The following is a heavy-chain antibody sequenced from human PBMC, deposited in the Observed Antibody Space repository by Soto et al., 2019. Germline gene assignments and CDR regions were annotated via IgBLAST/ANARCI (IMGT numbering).Heavy chain of an antibody. CDR2: IIPIFGTA. Sequence: SVKVSCKASGGTFSSYAISWVRQAPGQGLEWMGGIIPIFGTANYAQKFQGRVTITADESTSTAYMELSSLRSEDTAVYYCAASSLGYCSGGSCSHFDYWGQGTLVTVSS. D-gene: IGHD2-15*01. CDR3: AASSLGYCSGGSCSHFDY. CDR1: GGTFSSYA. J-gene: IGHJ4*02. V-gene: IGHV1-69*13.